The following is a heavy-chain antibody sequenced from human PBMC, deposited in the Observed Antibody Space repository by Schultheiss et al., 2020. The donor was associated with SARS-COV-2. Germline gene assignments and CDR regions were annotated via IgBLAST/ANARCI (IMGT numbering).Heavy chain of an antibody. CDR3: ASGLNGRG. Sequence: GGSLRLSCAASGFTFSSYAMSWVRQAPGKGLEWVSVIYSGGSTYYADSVKGRFTISRDNAKYSLDLQMNSLRAEDTAVYYCASGLNGRGWGQGTLVTVSS. J-gene: IGHJ4*02. CDR2: IYSGGST. CDR1: GFTFSSYA. V-gene: IGHV3-66*01. D-gene: IGHD2-8*01.